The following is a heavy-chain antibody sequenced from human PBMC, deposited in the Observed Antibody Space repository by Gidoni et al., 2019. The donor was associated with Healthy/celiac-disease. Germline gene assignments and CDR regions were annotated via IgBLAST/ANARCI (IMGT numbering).Heavy chain of an antibody. D-gene: IGHD5-18*01. Sequence: QVQLQQWGAGLLKPSETLSLTCAVYGGSFTGYYWSWIRQPPGKGLEWIGEINHSGSTNYNPSLKSRVTISVDTSKNQFSLKLSSVTAADTAVYYCARGRGGRTAMVGKWFDPWGQGTLVTVSS. CDR2: INHSGST. CDR1: GGSFTGYY. J-gene: IGHJ5*02. V-gene: IGHV4-34*01. CDR3: ARGRGGRTAMVGKWFDP.